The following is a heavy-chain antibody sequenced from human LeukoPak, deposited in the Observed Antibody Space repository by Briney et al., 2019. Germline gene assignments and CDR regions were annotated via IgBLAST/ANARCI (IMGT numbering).Heavy chain of an antibody. CDR1: GFTFNSYG. V-gene: IGHV3-30*03. D-gene: IGHD1-26*01. J-gene: IGHJ4*02. CDR3: ARGSGVGATTLDY. CDR2: ISYDGSNK. Sequence: PGGSLRLSCAASGFTFNSYGMRWVRQAPGKGLEWVAAISYDGSNKYYADSVKGRFTISRDNSKNTLYLQMNSLRAEDTAVYYCARGSGVGATTLDYWGQGTLVTVSS.